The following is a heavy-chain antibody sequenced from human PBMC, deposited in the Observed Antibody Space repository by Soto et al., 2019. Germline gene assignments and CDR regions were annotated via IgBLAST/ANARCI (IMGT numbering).Heavy chain of an antibody. D-gene: IGHD4-17*01. CDR2: IIPILGIA. V-gene: IGHV1-69*02. J-gene: IGHJ5*02. CDR3: ARVLTARTVTTSWFDP. Sequence: QVQLVQSGAEVKKPGSSVKVSCKASGGTFSSYTISWVRQAPGQGLEWMGRIIPILGIANYAQKFQGRVTITADKSTSTAYMELSSLRSEDTAAYYCARVLTARTVTTSWFDPWGQGTLVTVSS. CDR1: GGTFSSYT.